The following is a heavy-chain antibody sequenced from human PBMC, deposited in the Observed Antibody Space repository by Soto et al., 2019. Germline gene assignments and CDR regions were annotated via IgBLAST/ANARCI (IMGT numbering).Heavy chain of an antibody. CDR3: ASWLKGPDIGNYYYGMDV. Sequence: QVQLVQSGAEVKKPGSSVKVSCKASGGAFSDYAFSWVRQAPGQGLEWLGGIMPIFRAPDYAQKFQGRVTTTADEFTRTADMEMNSLRSEDTAGYYCASWLKGPDIGNYYYGMDVWGQGTTVTVS. CDR2: IMPIFRAP. V-gene: IGHV1-69*12. D-gene: IGHD2-15*01. J-gene: IGHJ6*02. CDR1: GGAFSDYA.